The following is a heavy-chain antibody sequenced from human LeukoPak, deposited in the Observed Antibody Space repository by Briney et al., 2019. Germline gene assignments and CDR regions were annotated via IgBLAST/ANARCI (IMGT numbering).Heavy chain of an antibody. D-gene: IGHD5-12*01. CDR3: ARDRLGGYDADY. Sequence: PGGSLRLSCAASGFTFSSYAMSWVRQAPGKGLEWVSYISSSGSTIYYADSVKGRFTISRDNAKNSLYLQMNSLRAEDTAVYYCARDRLGGYDADYWGQGTLVTVSS. CDR1: GFTFSSYA. CDR2: ISSSGSTI. J-gene: IGHJ4*02. V-gene: IGHV3-48*04.